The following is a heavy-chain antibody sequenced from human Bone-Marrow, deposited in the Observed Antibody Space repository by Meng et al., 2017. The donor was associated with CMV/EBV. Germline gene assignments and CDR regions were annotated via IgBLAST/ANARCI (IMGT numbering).Heavy chain of an antibody. V-gene: IGHV1-8*03. J-gene: IGHJ6*02. CDR1: CYTFTSND. CDR2: MNPNSGNT. D-gene: IGHD3-3*01. Sequence: ASVMVSCKASCYTFTSNDNNWVRQATGQGLEWMGWMNPNSGNTGYAQKFQGRVTITRNTSISTPYMELSSLRSEDTAVYYCARWQDTYYDFWSGYPSYYYYGMDVWGQGTTVTVSS. CDR3: ARWQDTYYDFWSGYPSYYYYGMDV.